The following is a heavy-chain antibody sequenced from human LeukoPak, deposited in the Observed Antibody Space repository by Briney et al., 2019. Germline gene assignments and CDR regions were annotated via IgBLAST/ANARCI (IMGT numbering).Heavy chain of an antibody. CDR1: GFSFNKYW. Sequence: GGSLRLSCAASGFSFNKYWMNWVRQAPGKGLELVATISQDGSQKYLADFVKGRFTISRDNGRNSLYLQMSSLRGDDTAIYYCVRSKVVAEAGKSWFDPWGQGTRVTVTS. V-gene: IGHV3-7*01. D-gene: IGHD6-19*01. CDR3: VRSKVVAEAGKSWFDP. J-gene: IGHJ5*01. CDR2: ISQDGSQK.